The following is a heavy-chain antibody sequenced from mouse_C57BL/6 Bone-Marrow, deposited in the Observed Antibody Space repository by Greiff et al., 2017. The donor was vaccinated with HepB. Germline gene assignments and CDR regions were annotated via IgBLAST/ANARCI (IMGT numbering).Heavy chain of an antibody. J-gene: IGHJ3*01. V-gene: IGHV5-17*01. D-gene: IGHD3-2*02. CDR1: GFTFSDYG. CDR3: ATTAQATFAY. Sequence: EVKLVESGGGLVKPGGSLKLSCAASGFTFSDYGMHWVRQAPEKGLEWVAYISSGSSTIYYADTVKGRFTISRDNAKNTLFLQMTSLRSEDTAMYYCATTAQATFAYWGQGTLVTVSA. CDR2: ISSGSSTI.